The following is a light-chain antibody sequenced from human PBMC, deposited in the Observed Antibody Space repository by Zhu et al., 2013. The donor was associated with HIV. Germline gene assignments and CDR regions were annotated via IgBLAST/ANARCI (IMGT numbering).Light chain of an antibody. Sequence: DIQMTQSPSSLSASVGDRVTITCRASQSISTYLNWYQHKPGKAPNLLVYAASTTQSGVPSRFGGRGSGTEFTLTIDSLQPEDFATYYCQHVNDNAAFGPGTTVDV. CDR1: QSISTY. CDR2: AAS. CDR3: QHVNDNAA. J-gene: IGKJ3*01. V-gene: IGKV1-39*01.